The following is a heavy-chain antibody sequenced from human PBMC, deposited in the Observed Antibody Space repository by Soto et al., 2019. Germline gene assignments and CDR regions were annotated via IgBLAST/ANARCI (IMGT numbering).Heavy chain of an antibody. Sequence: EVQLVESGGGLVQPGRSLRLSCAASGFTFDDYAMHWVRQAPGKGLEWVSGISWNSGSIGYADSVKGRFTISRDNAKNSLYLQMNSLRAEDTALYYCAKDSSGFIDYWAREPWSPSPQ. CDR3: AKDSSGFIDY. D-gene: IGHD6-19*01. CDR1: GFTFDDYA. CDR2: ISWNSGSI. V-gene: IGHV3-9*01. J-gene: IGHJ4*02.